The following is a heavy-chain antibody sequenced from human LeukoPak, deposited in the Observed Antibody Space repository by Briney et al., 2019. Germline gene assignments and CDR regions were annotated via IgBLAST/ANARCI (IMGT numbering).Heavy chain of an antibody. D-gene: IGHD3-9*01. CDR2: INPNSGGT. J-gene: IGHJ4*02. V-gene: IGHV1-2*02. CDR3: ARGYDILTGYTDY. Sequence: ASVKVSCKASGYTFTVYYIHWVRQAPGQGLEWMGWINPNSGGTNYAQKFQGRVTTTRDTSISTAYMELSRLRSDDTAVYYCARGYDILTGYTDYWGQGTLVTVSS. CDR1: GYTFTVYY.